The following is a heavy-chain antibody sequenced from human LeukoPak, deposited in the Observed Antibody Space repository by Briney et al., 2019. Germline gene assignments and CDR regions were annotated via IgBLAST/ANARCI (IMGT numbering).Heavy chain of an antibody. CDR3: ARDFSGDCPRCYYYYGMDV. CDR1: GGTFSSYA. V-gene: IGHV1-69*04. CDR2: IIPILGIA. D-gene: IGHD2-21*02. J-gene: IGHJ6*02. Sequence: GASVKVSCKASGGTFSSYAISWVRQAPGQGLEWMGRIIPILGIANYAQKFQGRVMITADKSTSTAYMELSSLRSEDTAVYYCARDFSGDCPRCYYYYGMDVWGQGTTVTVSS.